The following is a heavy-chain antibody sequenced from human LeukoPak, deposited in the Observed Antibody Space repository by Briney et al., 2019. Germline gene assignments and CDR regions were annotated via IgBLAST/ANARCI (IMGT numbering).Heavy chain of an antibody. CDR2: ISGSGGST. CDR3: VKVGITMVRGVMPHYFDY. J-gene: IGHJ4*02. CDR1: GFTFSSYG. V-gene: IGHV3-23*01. Sequence: GGTLRLSCAASGFTFSSYGMSWVRQAPGKGLEWVSAISGSGGSTYYADSVKGRFTISRDNSKNTLYLQMNSLRAEDTAVYYCVKVGITMVRGVMPHYFDYWGQGTLVTVSS. D-gene: IGHD3-10*01.